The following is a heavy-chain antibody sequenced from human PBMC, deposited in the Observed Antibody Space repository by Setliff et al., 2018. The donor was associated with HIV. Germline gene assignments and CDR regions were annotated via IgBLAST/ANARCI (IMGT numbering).Heavy chain of an antibody. J-gene: IGHJ4*02. CDR3: AREVPSNTGSYYKKY. Sequence: ASVKVSCKASGYTFTRYGINWVRQAPGQGLEWMGWISANGKKYYSPKVHDRLSLTIDISTTTAHLQLRNLRSDDTAVYFCAREVPSNTGSYYKKYWGQGTLVTVSS. CDR2: ISANGKK. V-gene: IGHV1-18*01. D-gene: IGHD3-10*01. CDR1: GYTFTRYG.